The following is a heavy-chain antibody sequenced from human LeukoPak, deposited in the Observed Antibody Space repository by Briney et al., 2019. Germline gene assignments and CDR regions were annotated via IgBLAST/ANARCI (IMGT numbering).Heavy chain of an antibody. CDR2: IKQDGSEK. Sequence: GGSLRLSCAASGFTFSSYWMSWVRQAPGKGLEWVANIKQDGSEKYYVDSVKGRFTISRDDAKNSLYVQMNSLRAEDTAVYYCARVIAVAGGTMDVWGKGTTVTVSS. J-gene: IGHJ6*03. D-gene: IGHD6-19*01. CDR1: GFTFSSYW. V-gene: IGHV3-7*01. CDR3: ARVIAVAGGTMDV.